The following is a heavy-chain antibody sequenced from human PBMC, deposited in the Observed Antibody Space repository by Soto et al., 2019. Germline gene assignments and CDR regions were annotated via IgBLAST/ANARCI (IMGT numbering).Heavy chain of an antibody. CDR1: GGSIHSSSYY. J-gene: IGHJ4*02. CDR3: AREGGGYCSGGSCQVDY. D-gene: IGHD2-15*01. V-gene: IGHV4-39*02. Sequence: SGTLSLTCTVPGGSIHSSSYYWGWIRQPPGKGLEWIGSIYYRGNTYYNPSLKSRVTISVDTSKNQFSLKLSSVTAADTAVYYCAREGGGYCSGGSCQVDYWGQGTLVTVS. CDR2: IYYRGNT.